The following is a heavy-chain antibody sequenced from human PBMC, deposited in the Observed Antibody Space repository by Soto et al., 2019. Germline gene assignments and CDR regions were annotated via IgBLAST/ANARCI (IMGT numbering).Heavy chain of an antibody. CDR2: ISGGGDYI. CDR3: ARALSIARVPKKVNPAGRSG. CDR1: GFAFSSYT. V-gene: IGHV3-21*01. D-gene: IGHD6-13*01. J-gene: IGHJ6*02. Sequence: GRSLRLSCAASGFAFSSYTMNWVRQAPGKGLEWVSSISGGGDYIYYTGLVKGRFSISRDNAKNSLYLQMNSLRAEDTAVYYCARALSIARVPKKVNPAGRSGWDQWTTVTVA.